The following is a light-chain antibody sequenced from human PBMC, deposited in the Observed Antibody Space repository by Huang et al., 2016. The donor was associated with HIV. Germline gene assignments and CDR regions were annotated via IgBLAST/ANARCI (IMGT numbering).Light chain of an antibody. J-gene: IGKJ1*01. Sequence: DIQMTQSPSSLSASVGEGVTITGRASQSISSYLNWYQQKPGKAPKLLIYAASSLQSGVPARFSGSGSGTDFTLTISSLQPEDFATYYCQQSYSTPWTFGQGTKVEIK. CDR1: QSISSY. CDR2: AAS. V-gene: IGKV1-39*01. CDR3: QQSYSTPWT.